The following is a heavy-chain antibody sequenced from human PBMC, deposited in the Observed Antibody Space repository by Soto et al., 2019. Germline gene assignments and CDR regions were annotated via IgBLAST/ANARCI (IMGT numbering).Heavy chain of an antibody. Sequence: EVQLLESGGGLVQPGGSLGLSCAASGFRLSDSAVSWVRQAPGKGLEWVSSLTVTGDSAFYSDSVTGRFTISRDISKSTLYLQMNSLRAEDTAVYYCAKNGCSYPACYPYYYYVDVWGRGTTVTVSS. D-gene: IGHD2-15*01. CDR2: LTVTGDSA. CDR3: AKNGCSYPACYPYYYYVDV. CDR1: GFRLSDSA. J-gene: IGHJ6*03. V-gene: IGHV3-23*01.